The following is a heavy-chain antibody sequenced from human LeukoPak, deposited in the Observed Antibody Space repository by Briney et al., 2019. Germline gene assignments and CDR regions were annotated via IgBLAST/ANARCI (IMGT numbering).Heavy chain of an antibody. V-gene: IGHV1-18*01. CDR3: ARALLWFGEPSHIDY. CDR1: GYTFTSYG. D-gene: IGHD3-10*01. CDR2: ITAYNDNT. Sequence: ASVKVSCKASGYTFTSYGISWVRQAPGQGLEWMGWITAYNDNTNYAQKLQGRVTMTTDTSTSTAYMELRSLRSDDTAVYYCARALLWFGEPSHIDYWGQGTLVTATS. J-gene: IGHJ4*02.